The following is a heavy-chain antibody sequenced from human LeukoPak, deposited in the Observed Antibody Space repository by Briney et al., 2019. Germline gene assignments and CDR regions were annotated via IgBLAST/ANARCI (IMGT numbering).Heavy chain of an antibody. CDR1: GGSFSGYY. V-gene: IGHV4-34*01. D-gene: IGHD6-13*01. CDR3: ARHTHPTGYSSSWYPPLPGY. Sequence: SETLSLTCAVSGGSFSGYYWSWVRQPPGKGLEWVGEMNNSGSTNYNPSPTSRGTISVDTSKNKNSLTLSSVTAADTAVYYCARHTHPTGYSSSWYPPLPGYWGQGTLVTVSS. CDR2: MNNSGST. J-gene: IGHJ4*02.